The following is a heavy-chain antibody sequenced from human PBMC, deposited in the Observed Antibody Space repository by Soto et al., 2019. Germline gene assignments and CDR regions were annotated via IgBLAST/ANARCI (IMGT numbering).Heavy chain of an antibody. CDR1: GGSISSYY. CDR2: IYYSGST. V-gene: IGHV4-59*08. CDR3: ARLGTDTAMGEFDY. J-gene: IGHJ4*02. Sequence: AETLSLTCTVSGGSISSYYWSWIRQPPGKGLEWIGYIYYSGSTNYNPSLKSRVTISVDTSKNQFSLKLSSVTAADTAVYYCARLGTDTAMGEFDYWGQGTLVTVSS. D-gene: IGHD5-18*01.